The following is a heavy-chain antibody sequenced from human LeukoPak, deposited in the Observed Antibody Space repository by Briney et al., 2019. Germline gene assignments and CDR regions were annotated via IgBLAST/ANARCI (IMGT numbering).Heavy chain of an antibody. CDR2: IIPIFGTA. D-gene: IGHD6-19*01. J-gene: IGHJ4*02. Sequence: SVKVSCKASGGTFSSYAISWVRQAPGQGLEWMGGIIPIFGTANYAQKFQGRVTITADESTSTAYMELSSLRSEDTAVYYCARDRVPGIAVAGAFDCWGQGTLVTVSS. CDR1: GGTFSSYA. V-gene: IGHV1-69*13. CDR3: ARDRVPGIAVAGAFDC.